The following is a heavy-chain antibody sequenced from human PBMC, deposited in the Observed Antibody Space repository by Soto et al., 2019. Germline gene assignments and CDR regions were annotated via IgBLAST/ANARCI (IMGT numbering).Heavy chain of an antibody. CDR3: ARDSWGGMDV. Sequence: GGSLRLSCAASGFTFSSYTMNWVRQAPGKGLEWVSSISSSSGLIYYADSLKGRLTISRDNAKNSLFLQMNSLRAEDTAVYYCARDSWGGMDVWGQGTTVTVSS. CDR1: GFTFSSYT. J-gene: IGHJ6*02. D-gene: IGHD7-27*01. V-gene: IGHV3-21*01. CDR2: ISSSSGLI.